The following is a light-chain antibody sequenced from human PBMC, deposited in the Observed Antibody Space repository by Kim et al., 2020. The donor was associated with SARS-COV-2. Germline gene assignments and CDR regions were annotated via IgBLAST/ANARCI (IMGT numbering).Light chain of an antibody. Sequence: SVSPGQTASITCSGDKLGDNFSSWYQQKPGRSPVLVIYRDTERPSELPERFSGSNSGNTTTLTISGTQTIDEAAYYCQTWDSRTVVFGGGTQLTVL. CDR1: KLGDNF. CDR2: RDT. J-gene: IGLJ2*01. V-gene: IGLV3-1*01. CDR3: QTWDSRTVV.